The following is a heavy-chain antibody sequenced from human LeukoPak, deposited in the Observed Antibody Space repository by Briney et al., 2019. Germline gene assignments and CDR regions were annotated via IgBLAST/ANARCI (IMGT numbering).Heavy chain of an antibody. J-gene: IGHJ6*02. D-gene: IGHD2-15*01. V-gene: IGHV3-30*18. CDR1: GFTFSSYA. Sequence: GGSLRLSCAASGFTFSSYAMSWVRQAPGKGLEWVAVISYDGSNKYYAESVKGRFTISRDNSKNTLYLQMNSLRAEDTAVYHCAKDSAALVAYYYGMDLWGQGTTVTVSS. CDR2: ISYDGSNK. CDR3: AKDSAALVAYYYGMDL.